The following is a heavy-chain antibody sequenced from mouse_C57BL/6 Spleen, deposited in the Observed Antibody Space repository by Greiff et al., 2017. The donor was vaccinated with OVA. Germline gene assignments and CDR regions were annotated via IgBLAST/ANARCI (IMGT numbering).Heavy chain of an antibody. Sequence: VQLQESGAELARPGASVKLSCKASGYTFTSYGISWVKQRTGQGLEWIGEIYPRSGNTYYNEKFKGKATLTADKSSSTAYMELRSLTAEDSAVSFCARRWDGESDYWGQGTTLTVSS. J-gene: IGHJ2*01. V-gene: IGHV1-81*01. D-gene: IGHD4-1*01. CDR3: ARRWDGESDY. CDR1: GYTFTSYG. CDR2: IYPRSGNT.